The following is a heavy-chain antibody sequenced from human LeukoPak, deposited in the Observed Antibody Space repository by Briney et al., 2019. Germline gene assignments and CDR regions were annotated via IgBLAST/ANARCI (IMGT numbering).Heavy chain of an antibody. Sequence: ASVKVSCKASGGTFSSYAISWVRQAPGQGLEWMGRIIPILGIANYAQKFQGRVTITADKSTSTAYMELSSLRSEDTAVYYCARADRGYCSGGSCYPGDYWGQGTLVTVSS. J-gene: IGHJ4*02. CDR3: ARADRGYCSGGSCYPGDY. D-gene: IGHD2-15*01. CDR1: GGTFSSYA. CDR2: IIPILGIA. V-gene: IGHV1-69*04.